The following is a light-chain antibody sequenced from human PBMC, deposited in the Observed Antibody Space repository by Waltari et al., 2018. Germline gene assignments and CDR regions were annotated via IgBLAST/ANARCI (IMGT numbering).Light chain of an antibody. CDR2: GAS. Sequence: EIVLTQSPGPLSLSPGERATLSCRASQSVSTYLTLYQHKPGQAPRLLIYGASTRATGIPDSFSCSVSGTDFSLTISRLEPEDFAVYFCQHHVSLPATFGQRTKVEIK. CDR3: QHHVSLPAT. CDR1: QSVSTY. V-gene: IGKV3-20*01. J-gene: IGKJ1*01.